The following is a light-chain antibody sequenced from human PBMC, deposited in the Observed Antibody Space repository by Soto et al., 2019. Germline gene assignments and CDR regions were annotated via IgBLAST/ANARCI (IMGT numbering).Light chain of an antibody. CDR2: EVA. CDR3: SSYTNTGTLYV. J-gene: IGLJ1*01. Sequence: QSALTQPASVSGSPGRSITISCTGTSRDIGFYNYVSWYQQHPGKAPKLIIYEVAKRPSGVSSRFSGSKSGNTASLTISGLQAEDEADYHCSSYTNTGTLYVFGTGTKVTVL. V-gene: IGLV2-14*01. CDR1: SRDIGFYNY.